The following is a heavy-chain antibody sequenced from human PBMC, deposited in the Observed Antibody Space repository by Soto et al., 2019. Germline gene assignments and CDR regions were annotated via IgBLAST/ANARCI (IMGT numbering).Heavy chain of an antibody. Sequence: PSETLSLTCAVYGGSFSGYYWSWIRQPPGKGLERIGEINHSGSTNYNPSLKSRVPISVDTSKNQFSLKLSSVTAADTAVYYCARDGVQLWLLGFDYWGQGTLVTVSS. J-gene: IGHJ4*02. CDR2: INHSGST. CDR3: ARDGVQLWLLGFDY. CDR1: GGSFSGYY. D-gene: IGHD5-18*01. V-gene: IGHV4-34*01.